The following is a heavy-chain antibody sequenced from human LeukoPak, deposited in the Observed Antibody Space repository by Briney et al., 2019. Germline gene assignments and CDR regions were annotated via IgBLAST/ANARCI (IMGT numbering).Heavy chain of an antibody. CDR2: VSGSGGST. D-gene: IGHD1-26*01. CDR3: AKTQWKVGATDYFDY. Sequence: GGSLRLSCAVSGFTFSSFAFSWVRQAPGKGLEWVSAVSGSGGSTYYADSVKGRFTISRDNSKNTLFLQMDSLRAEDTAVYYCAKTQWKVGATDYFDYWGHGILVTVSS. CDR1: GFTFSSFA. V-gene: IGHV3-23*01. J-gene: IGHJ4*01.